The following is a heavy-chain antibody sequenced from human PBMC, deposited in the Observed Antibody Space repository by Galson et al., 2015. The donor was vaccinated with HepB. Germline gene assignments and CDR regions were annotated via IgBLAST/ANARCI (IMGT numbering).Heavy chain of an antibody. CDR2: IIPIYGTA. V-gene: IGHV1-69*13. CDR1: GGTFSSYA. CDR3: AIGIQLWPGDLNYYYYYMDV. J-gene: IGHJ6*03. D-gene: IGHD5-18*01. Sequence: SVKVSCKASGGTFSSYAISWVRQAPGQGLEWMGGIIPIYGTANYAQKFQGRVTITADESTSTAYMELSSLRSEDTAVYYCAIGIQLWPGDLNYYYYYMDVWGTGTPVTVSS.